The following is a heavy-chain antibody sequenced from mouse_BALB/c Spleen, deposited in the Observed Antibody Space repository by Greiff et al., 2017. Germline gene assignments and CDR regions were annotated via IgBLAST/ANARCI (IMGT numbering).Heavy chain of an antibody. V-gene: IGHV5-17*02. D-gene: IGHD4-1*02. CDR2: ISSGSSTI. CDR1: GFTFSSFG. Sequence: EVQGVESGGGLVQPGGSRKLPCAASGFTFSSFGMHWVRQAPEKGLEWVAYISSGSSTIYYADTVKGRFTISRDNPKNTLFLQMTSLRSEDTAMYYCARSPNWDESAWFAYWGQGTLVTVSA. J-gene: IGHJ3*01. CDR3: ARSPNWDESAWFAY.